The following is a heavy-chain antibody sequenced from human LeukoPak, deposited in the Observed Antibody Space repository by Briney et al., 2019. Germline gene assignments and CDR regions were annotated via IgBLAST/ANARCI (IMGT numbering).Heavy chain of an antibody. D-gene: IGHD6-6*01. CDR2: IYYSGNT. J-gene: IGHJ5*02. Sequence: QTSETLSLTCTVSGGSIDSYYWSWIRQPPGKGLEWIGYIYYSGNTNYNPTLKSRVTISKDTSKKQISLNLSSVTAADTAVYYCARGSNWLDPWGQGTLVTVSS. CDR1: GGSIDSYY. CDR3: ARGSNWLDP. V-gene: IGHV4-59*01.